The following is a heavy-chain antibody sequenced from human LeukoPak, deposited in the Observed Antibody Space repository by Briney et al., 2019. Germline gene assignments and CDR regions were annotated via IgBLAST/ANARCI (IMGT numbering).Heavy chain of an antibody. V-gene: IGHV1-2*02. Sequence: ASVKVSCKASGYTFTGYYMHWVRQAPGQGLEWMGWINPNSGGTNYAQKFQGRVTMTRDTSISTAYMELSRLRSDDTAVYYCAFQGPVLSYYYGMDVWGQGTTVTVSS. CDR2: INPNSGGT. CDR3: AFQGPVLSYYYGMDV. D-gene: IGHD3-10*01. J-gene: IGHJ6*02. CDR1: GYTFTGYY.